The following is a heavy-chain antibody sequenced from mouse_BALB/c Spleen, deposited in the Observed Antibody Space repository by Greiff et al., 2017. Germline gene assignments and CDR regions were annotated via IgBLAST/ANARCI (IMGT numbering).Heavy chain of an antibody. D-gene: IGHD2-14*01. Sequence: EVQGVESGGGLVQPGGSRKLSCAASGFTFSSFGMHWVRQAPEKGLEWVAYISSGSSTIYYADTVKGRFTISRDNPKNTLFLQMSSLKSEDTAMYYCTSSYYRYDEGAWFAYWGQGTLVTVSA. CDR1: GFTFSSFG. V-gene: IGHV5-17*02. J-gene: IGHJ3*01. CDR3: TSSYYRYDEGAWFAY. CDR2: ISSGSSTI.